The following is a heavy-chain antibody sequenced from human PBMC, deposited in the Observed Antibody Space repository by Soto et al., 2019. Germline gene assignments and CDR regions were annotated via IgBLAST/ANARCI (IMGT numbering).Heavy chain of an antibody. V-gene: IGHV1-3*01. Sequence: GASVKVSCKASGYTFTSYAMHWVRQAPGQRLEWMGWINAGNGNTKYSQKFQGRVTITRDTSASTAYMELSSLRSEDTAVYYCARGVQQLVQRDWFDPWGQGTLVTVSS. CDR2: INAGNGNT. CDR1: GYTFTSYA. CDR3: ARGVQQLVQRDWFDP. D-gene: IGHD6-6*01. J-gene: IGHJ5*02.